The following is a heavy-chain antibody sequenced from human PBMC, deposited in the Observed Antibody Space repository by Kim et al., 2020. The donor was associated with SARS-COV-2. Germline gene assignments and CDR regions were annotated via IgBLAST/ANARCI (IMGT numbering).Heavy chain of an antibody. V-gene: IGHV3-30*18. D-gene: IGHD6-19*01. CDR3: AKDLAVAGTGPLEDY. J-gene: IGHJ4*02. Sequence: GGSLRLFCAASGFTFSSYGMHWVRQAPGKGLEWVAVISYDGSNKYYADSVKGRFTISRDNSKNTLYLQMNSLRAEDTAVYYCAKDLAVAGTGPLEDYWGQGTLVTVSS. CDR2: ISYDGSNK. CDR1: GFTFSSYG.